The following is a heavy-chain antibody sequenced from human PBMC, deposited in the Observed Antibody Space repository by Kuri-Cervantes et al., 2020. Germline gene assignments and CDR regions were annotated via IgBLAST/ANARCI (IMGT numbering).Heavy chain of an antibody. Sequence: GESLKISCAASGFTFSSYAMHWVRQAPGKGLEWVAVIWYDGSNKYYADSVKGRFTISRDNSKNTLYLQMNSLRAEDTAVYYCARDGSLYNWNYENYYYYMDVWGKGTTVTVSS. V-gene: IGHV3-33*01. CDR3: ARDGSLYNWNYENYYYYMDV. D-gene: IGHD1-7*01. CDR2: IWYDGSNK. J-gene: IGHJ6*03. CDR1: GFTFSSYA.